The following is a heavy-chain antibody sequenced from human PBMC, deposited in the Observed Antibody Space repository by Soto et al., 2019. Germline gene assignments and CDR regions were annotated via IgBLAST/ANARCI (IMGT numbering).Heavy chain of an antibody. J-gene: IGHJ6*02. D-gene: IGHD3-10*01. CDR2: IYHSGST. CDR3: ARALRVPGPYYYYYGMDV. CDR1: GGSISSGGYS. V-gene: IGHV4-30-2*01. Sequence: SETLSLTCAVSGGSISSGGYSWSWIRQPPGKGLEWIGYIYHSGSTYYNPSLKSRVTISVDRSKNQFSLKLSSVTAADTAVYYCARALRVPGPYYYYYGMDVWGQGTTVTVSS.